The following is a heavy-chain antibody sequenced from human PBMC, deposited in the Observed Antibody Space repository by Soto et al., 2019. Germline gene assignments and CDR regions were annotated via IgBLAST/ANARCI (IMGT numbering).Heavy chain of an antibody. CDR1: GYSFTSYW. V-gene: IGHV5-51*01. CDR3: ARTHPVTRGAFEI. J-gene: IGHJ3*02. Sequence: PGESLKISCKGSGYSFTSYWIGWVRQMPGKGLEWMGTIYPGDSDTRYSPSFQGQVTISADKSISTAYLQWSSLKASDTAMYYCARTHPVTRGAFEIWGQGTMVTVSS. D-gene: IGHD4-4*01. CDR2: IYPGDSDT.